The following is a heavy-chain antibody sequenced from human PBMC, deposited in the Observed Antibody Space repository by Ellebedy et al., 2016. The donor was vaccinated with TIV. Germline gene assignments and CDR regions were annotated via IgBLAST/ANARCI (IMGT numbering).Heavy chain of an antibody. J-gene: IGHJ3*02. V-gene: IGHV3-23*01. D-gene: IGHD3-10*01. Sequence: GESLKISCAASGSTFSNYDMSWVRQAPGKGLEWVSTISGSGYSTSTADSLKGRFSISRDNSKNTLYLQMNSLRVEDTAVFYCAKKRSGSYYSAFDIWGKGTMVTVSS. CDR3: AKKRSGSYYSAFDI. CDR1: GSTFSNYD. CDR2: ISGSGYST.